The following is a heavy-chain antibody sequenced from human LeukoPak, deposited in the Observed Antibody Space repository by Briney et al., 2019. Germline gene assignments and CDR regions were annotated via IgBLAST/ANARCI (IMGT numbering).Heavy chain of an antibody. J-gene: IGHJ4*02. D-gene: IGHD6-19*01. CDR2: FDPVDGET. V-gene: IGHV1-24*01. Sequence: GGSVKVSCKVSGYTLTELSMHWVRPAPGKGLEWMGGFDPVDGETIYAQKFQGRVTMTEDTSTDTAYMELSSLRSEDTAVYYCATDRDSSGFFDYWGQGTLVTVSS. CDR3: ATDRDSSGFFDY. CDR1: GYTLTELS.